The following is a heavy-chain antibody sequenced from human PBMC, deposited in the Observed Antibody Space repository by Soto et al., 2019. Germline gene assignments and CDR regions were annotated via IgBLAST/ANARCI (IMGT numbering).Heavy chain of an antibody. Sequence: QVQLVQSGAEVKKPGASVKVSCKASGYTFTSYGIGWVRQAPGQGLEWMGWISAYNGNTNYAQKLQGRVTMTTDTSTSTAYMELRSLRSDDTAVYYCARDRIVVVPAAIGNYYYYGMDVWGQGTTVTVSS. V-gene: IGHV1-18*04. D-gene: IGHD2-2*02. CDR3: ARDRIVVVPAAIGNYYYYGMDV. CDR2: ISAYNGNT. J-gene: IGHJ6*02. CDR1: GYTFTSYG.